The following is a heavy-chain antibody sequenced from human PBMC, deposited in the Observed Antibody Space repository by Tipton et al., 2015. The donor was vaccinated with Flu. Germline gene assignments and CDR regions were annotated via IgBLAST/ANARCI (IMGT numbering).Heavy chain of an antibody. CDR2: IKSDGSEK. Sequence: LSLTCAASGFTLSGSWMTWVRQTPGKGLEWVATIKSDGSEKFYVDSVKGRFTISRDDAKNSLYLQMNSLKVEDTAMYYCSTSFDYWGQGTLGTVSS. V-gene: IGHV3-7*01. CDR1: GFTLSGSW. J-gene: IGHJ4*02. CDR3: STSFDY.